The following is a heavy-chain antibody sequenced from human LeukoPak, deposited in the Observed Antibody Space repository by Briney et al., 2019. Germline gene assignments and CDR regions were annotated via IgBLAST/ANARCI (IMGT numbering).Heavy chain of an antibody. J-gene: IGHJ5*02. V-gene: IGHV3-7*01. D-gene: IGHD4-11*01. Sequence: PGGSLRLSCAASGFTFSSYWMSWVRQAPGKGLEWVANIKQDGSEKYYVDSVEGRFTISRDNAKNSLYLQMNSLRAEDTAVYYCARGPYSNTERGHNWFDPWGQGTLVTVSS. CDR3: ARGPYSNTERGHNWFDP. CDR2: IKQDGSEK. CDR1: GFTFSSYW.